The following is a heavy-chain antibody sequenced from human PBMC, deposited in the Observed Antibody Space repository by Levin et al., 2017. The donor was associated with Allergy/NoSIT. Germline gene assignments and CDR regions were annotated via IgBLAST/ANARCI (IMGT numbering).Heavy chain of an antibody. Sequence: GESLKISCAASGFTFSSYWMSWVRQAPGKGLEWVANIKQEGSEKFYVDSVKGRFTISRDNAKNSLFLQMNSLRAEDTAVYYCARVGPAQYSSSWSTQPEDYWGQGTLVTVSS. CDR2: IKQEGSEK. CDR3: ARVGPAQYSSSWSTQPEDY. CDR1: GFTFSSYW. J-gene: IGHJ4*02. D-gene: IGHD6-13*01. V-gene: IGHV3-7*01.